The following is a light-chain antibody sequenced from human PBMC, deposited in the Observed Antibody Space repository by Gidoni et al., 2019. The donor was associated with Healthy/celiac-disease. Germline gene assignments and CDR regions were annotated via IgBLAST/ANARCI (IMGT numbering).Light chain of an antibody. CDR1: SSNIGSHT. CDR2: SNN. V-gene: IGLV1-44*01. J-gene: IGLJ2*01. CDR3: AAWDDSLNGPV. Sequence: QSVLTQPPSASGTPGPRVTISCSGGSSNIGSHTVNWYQQLPGTAPKLLIYSNNQRPSGVPDRFSGSKSGPSASLAISGLQSEDEADYYCAAWDDSLNGPVFGGGTKLTVL.